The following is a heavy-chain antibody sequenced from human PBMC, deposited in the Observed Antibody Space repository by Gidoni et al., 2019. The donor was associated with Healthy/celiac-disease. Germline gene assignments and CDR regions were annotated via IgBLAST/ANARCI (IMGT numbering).Heavy chain of an antibody. Sequence: QLQLQESGPGLVKPSETLSLPCTVPGGSIISSSYYWGWIRQHPGKGLEWIGSIYYSGSTYYNPSLKSRVTISVDTSKNQFSLKLSSVTAADTAVYYCARHSDNWNYHAFDIWGQGTMVTVSS. J-gene: IGHJ3*02. V-gene: IGHV4-39*01. D-gene: IGHD1-7*01. CDR2: IYYSGST. CDR3: ARHSDNWNYHAFDI. CDR1: GGSIISSSYY.